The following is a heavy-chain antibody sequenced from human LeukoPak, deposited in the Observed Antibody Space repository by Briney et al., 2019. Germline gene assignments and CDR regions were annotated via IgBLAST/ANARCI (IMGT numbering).Heavy chain of an antibody. CDR1: GFTFSNLA. Sequence: GGSLRLSCVASGFTFSNLAMGWVHQAPGKGLEWVSVISDSGGTTYYADSVKGRFTISRDNSRNTLYLQMNSLRVEDTAVYYCAKDARRSSGWYFFDHWGQGTLVTVS. CDR3: AKDARRSSGWYFFDH. J-gene: IGHJ4*02. D-gene: IGHD6-19*01. V-gene: IGHV3-23*01. CDR2: ISDSGGTT.